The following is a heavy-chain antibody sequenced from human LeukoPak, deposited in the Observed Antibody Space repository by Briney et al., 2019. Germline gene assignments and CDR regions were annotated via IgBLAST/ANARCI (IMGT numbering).Heavy chain of an antibody. J-gene: IGHJ5*02. CDR3: ARGGGSGWSRNGFAP. CDR2: INAGNGNT. CDR1: GYTFTSYA. V-gene: IGHV1-3*01. D-gene: IGHD6-19*01. Sequence: ASVKVSCKASGYTFTSYAMHWVRQAPGQRLEWMGWINAGNGNTKYSQKFQGRVTITRDTSASTAYMELSSLRSEDTAVYYCARGGGSGWSRNGFAPWGQGTLVTVSS.